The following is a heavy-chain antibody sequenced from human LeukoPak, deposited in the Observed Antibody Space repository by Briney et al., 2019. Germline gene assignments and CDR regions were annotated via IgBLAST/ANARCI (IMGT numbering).Heavy chain of an antibody. CDR1: GGPISSSSYY. CDR3: ARRGSSWSPFDY. Sequence: SETLSLTCSVSGGPISSSSYYWGWIRQPPGKGLEWIESISYSGSTYYNPSLKSRVTISVDTSKNQFSLKLSSVTAADTAVYYCARRGSSWSPFDYWGQGTLVTVSS. J-gene: IGHJ4*02. CDR2: ISYSGST. D-gene: IGHD6-13*01. V-gene: IGHV4-39*01.